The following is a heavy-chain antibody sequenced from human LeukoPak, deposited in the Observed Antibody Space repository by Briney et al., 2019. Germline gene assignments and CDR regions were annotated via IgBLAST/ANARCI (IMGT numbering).Heavy chain of an antibody. J-gene: IGHJ5*01. V-gene: IGHV1-18*01. CDR3: AKADILTGYYPVDT. D-gene: IGHD3-9*01. CDR1: GYTFTSYC. CDR2: IISYDGNT. Sequence: ASVKVFCKASGYTFTSYCISWVRQAPGERLEWMGSIISYDGNTNYAQKLQGRVTMTTDKSTSTAYMEMSSLRSDDTAVYYCAKADILTGYYPVDTWGQGTLVTVSS.